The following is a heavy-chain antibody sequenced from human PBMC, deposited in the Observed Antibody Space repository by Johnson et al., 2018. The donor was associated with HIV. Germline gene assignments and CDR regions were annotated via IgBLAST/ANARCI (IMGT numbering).Heavy chain of an antibody. Sequence: EVQLVESGGGLVQPGGSLRLSCAASGFTVTNKYMSWVRQAPGKGLEWVSVMYGGGSTYHADSVKGRFTISRDNSKNTLYLQMNSLRAEDTAVYYCAKEQLLRAFDIWGQGTMVTVSS. CDR3: AKEQLLRAFDI. J-gene: IGHJ3*02. CDR2: MYGGGST. D-gene: IGHD2-15*01. CDR1: GFTVTNKY. V-gene: IGHV3-66*01.